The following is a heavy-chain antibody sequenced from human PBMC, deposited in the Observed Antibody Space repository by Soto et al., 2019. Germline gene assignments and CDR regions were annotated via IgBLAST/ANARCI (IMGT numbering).Heavy chain of an antibody. CDR2: IWYDGSNK. Sequence: LRLSCAASGFTFTNYGMHWVRQAPGKGLEWVAIIWYDGSNKYYAESVKGRYTISRDNSENTVTLQMNSLRAEDTAVYYCAAGEPLHSGGQGTLVTVSS. V-gene: IGHV3-33*01. CDR1: GFTFTNYG. J-gene: IGHJ5*01. CDR3: AAGEPLHS. D-gene: IGHD3-10*01.